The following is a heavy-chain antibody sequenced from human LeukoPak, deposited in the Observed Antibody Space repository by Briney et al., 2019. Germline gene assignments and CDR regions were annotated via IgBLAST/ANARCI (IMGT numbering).Heavy chain of an antibody. D-gene: IGHD3-10*01. CDR3: ARERWFGEFHFDY. CDR2: ISAYNGNT. CDR1: GYTFTSYG. Sequence: GASVKVSCKASGYTFTSYGISWVRQAPGQGLEWMGWISAYNGNTNYAQKLQGRVTMTTDTSTSTAYTELRSLRSDDTAVYYCARERWFGEFHFDYWGQGTLVTVSS. V-gene: IGHV1-18*01. J-gene: IGHJ4*02.